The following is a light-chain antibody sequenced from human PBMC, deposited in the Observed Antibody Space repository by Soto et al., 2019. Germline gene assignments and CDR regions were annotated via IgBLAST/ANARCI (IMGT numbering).Light chain of an antibody. V-gene: IGKV1-5*01. J-gene: IGKJ1*01. CDR2: DAS. CDR1: QSISRW. Sequence: DIQVTQSPSTLSASVGDRVTITCRASQSISRWLAWYQQKPGKAPKLLIYDASRLESGVPSRFRGSGSGREFTLTISRLQPDGFGTYYSKQYKTYWTFGPSAKV. CDR3: KQYKTYWT.